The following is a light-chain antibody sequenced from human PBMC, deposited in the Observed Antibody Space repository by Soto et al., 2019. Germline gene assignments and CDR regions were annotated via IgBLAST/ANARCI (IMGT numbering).Light chain of an antibody. CDR2: DVS. CDR3: CSYIGSYSFV. J-gene: IGLJ1*01. CDR1: SSDVGYYNY. V-gene: IGLV2-11*01. Sequence: QSALTQPRSVSGSPGQSVTISCTGTSSDVGYYNYVSWYQQHAGKVPKLIIYDVSKRPSGVPDRFSGSKSGNTASLTISGLQADDEADYYCCSYIGSYSFVFGIGTKVTVL.